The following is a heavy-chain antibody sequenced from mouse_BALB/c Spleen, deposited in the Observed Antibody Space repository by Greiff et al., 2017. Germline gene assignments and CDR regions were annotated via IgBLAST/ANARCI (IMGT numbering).Heavy chain of an antibody. Sequence: VKLQESGAELMKPGASVKISCKATGYTFSSYWIEWVKQRPGHGLEWIGEILPGSGSTNYNEKFKGKATFTADTSSNTAYMQLSSLTSEDSAVYYCARHGNYEAYWGQGTLVTVSA. V-gene: IGHV1-9*01. J-gene: IGHJ3*01. CDR2: ILPGSGST. D-gene: IGHD2-1*01. CDR3: ARHGNYEAY. CDR1: GYTFSSYW.